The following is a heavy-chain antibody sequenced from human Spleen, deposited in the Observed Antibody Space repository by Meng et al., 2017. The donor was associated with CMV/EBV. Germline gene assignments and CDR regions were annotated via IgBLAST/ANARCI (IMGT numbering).Heavy chain of an antibody. CDR2: ISSYNSNT. CDR1: GYTFNSYG. J-gene: IGHJ5*02. CDR3: ATIAYCGGDCYQIHPLYDH. V-gene: IGHV1-18*01. D-gene: IGHD2-21*01. Sequence: ASVKVSCKASGYTFNSYGITWVRQAPGQGLEWVGWISSYNSNTNYAQKLQGRVTLTTDTSTSIASMELRSLRSDDTAVYYCATIAYCGGDCYQIHPLYDHWGQGTLVTVSS.